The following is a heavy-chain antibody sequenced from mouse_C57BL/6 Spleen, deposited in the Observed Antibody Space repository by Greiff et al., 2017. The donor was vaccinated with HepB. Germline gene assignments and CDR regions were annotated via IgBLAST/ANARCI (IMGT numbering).Heavy chain of an antibody. CDR3: ARWPGYAMDY. V-gene: IGHV1-76*01. CDR2: IYPGSGNT. CDR1: GYTFTDYY. J-gene: IGHJ4*01. Sequence: VQLQQSGAELVRPGASVKLSCKASGYTFTDYYINWVKQRPGQGLEWIARIYPGSGNTYYNEKFKGKATLTAEKSSSTAYMQLSSLTSEDSAVYFCARWPGYAMDYWGQGTSVTVSS.